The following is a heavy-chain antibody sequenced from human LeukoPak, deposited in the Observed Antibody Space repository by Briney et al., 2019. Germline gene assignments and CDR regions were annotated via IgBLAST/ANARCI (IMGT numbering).Heavy chain of an antibody. CDR3: ARDLWFAGMDV. CDR1: DYTFTSYG. J-gene: IGHJ6*04. V-gene: IGHV1-18*01. D-gene: IGHD3-10*01. Sequence: ASVKVSCKASDYTFTSYGISGVRQAPGHGLEWMGWISAYNGNTNYAQKLQGRVTMTTDTSTSTAYMELRSLRSDDTAVYYCARDLWFAGMDVWGKGTTVTISS. CDR2: ISAYNGNT.